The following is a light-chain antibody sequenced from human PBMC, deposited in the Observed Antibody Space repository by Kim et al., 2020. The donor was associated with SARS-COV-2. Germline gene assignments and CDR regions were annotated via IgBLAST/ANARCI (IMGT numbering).Light chain of an antibody. CDR2: KAS. J-gene: IGKJ1*01. Sequence: ASVGDRVTITCRASQSITSWLAWYQQKPGKAPKLLIYKASSLEGGVPSRFSGSGSGTEFTLTISSLQPDDFATYYCQQYNSYSLTFGQGTKVDIK. V-gene: IGKV1-5*03. CDR3: QQYNSYSLT. CDR1: QSITSW.